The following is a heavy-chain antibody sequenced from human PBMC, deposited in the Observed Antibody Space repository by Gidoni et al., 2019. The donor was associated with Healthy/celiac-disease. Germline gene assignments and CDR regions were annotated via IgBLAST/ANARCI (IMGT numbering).Heavy chain of an antibody. D-gene: IGHD2-8*01. V-gene: IGHV4-30-4*01. CDR3: ARGPARDVLRVYAWTGGFDP. CDR1: GGSLRSGDSS. J-gene: IGHJ5*02. Sequence: QVQLQESGPGLVQPSQTLSLTCTVSGGSLRSGDSSWGWIRHPPGKGLEWIGYIDYRGGTYYNPARKSRGTISVDTSKNQFSRKLSSVTAADTAVYYCARGPARDVLRVYAWTGGFDPWGQGTLVTVSS. CDR2: IDYRGGT.